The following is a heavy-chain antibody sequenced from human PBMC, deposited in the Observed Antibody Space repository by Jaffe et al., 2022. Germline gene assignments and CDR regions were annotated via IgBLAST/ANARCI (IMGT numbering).Heavy chain of an antibody. CDR2: ITTSTGKP. D-gene: IGHD3-10*01. V-gene: IGHV7-4-1*02. CDR3: ARDPHEREGSYFDY. Sequence: QVQLVQSGSELKKPGASVKVSCKASGYTFTSHVINWVRQAPGQGLEWMGWITTSTGKPTYAQGFTGRFVFSLDTSVSTAYLQISSLKAEDTAVYYCARDPHEREGSYFDYWGQGTLVTVSS. CDR1: GYTFTSHV. J-gene: IGHJ4*02.